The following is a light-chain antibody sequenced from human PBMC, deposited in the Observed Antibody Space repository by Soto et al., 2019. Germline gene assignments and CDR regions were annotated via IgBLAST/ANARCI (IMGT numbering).Light chain of an antibody. V-gene: IGKV3-20*01. J-gene: IGKJ5*01. CDR3: QQYTSWPPIT. CDR2: GAS. CDR1: QSVSNNY. Sequence: GLTQSPGALSLSPGERATLSCRASQSVSNNYLAWYQQKPGQAPRLLIYGASNRATGIPDRFSGGGSGTEFTLTISSLQSEDFVVYYCQQYTSWPPITFGQGTRLEIK.